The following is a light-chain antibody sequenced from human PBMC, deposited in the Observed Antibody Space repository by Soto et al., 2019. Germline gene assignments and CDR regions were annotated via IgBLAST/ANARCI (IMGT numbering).Light chain of an antibody. CDR1: ESISSW. CDR3: HQYSASHT. CDR2: KAS. V-gene: IGKV1-5*03. Sequence: DIQMTQSPSTLSASVGDRIIITCRASESISSWLAWYQQKPGKAPKLLIYKASTLASGVPSRFSASGSGTEFTLTISSLQPDDSATYYCHQYSASHTFGGGTKVEIK. J-gene: IGKJ4*01.